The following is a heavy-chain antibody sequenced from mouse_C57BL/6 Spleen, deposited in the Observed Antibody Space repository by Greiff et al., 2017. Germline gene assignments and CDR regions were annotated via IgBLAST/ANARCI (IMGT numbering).Heavy chain of an antibody. V-gene: IGHV1-18*01. D-gene: IGHD1-1*01. CDR1: GYTFTSYN. CDR2: IHPNSGST. Sequence: EVQLQQSGPELVKPGASVKISCKASGYTFTSYNMHWVKQSPGKSLEWIGVIHPNSGSTNYNEKFTSKATLTVDKSSSTVYMQLSSLTSEDSAVDYCARAITTLVGYGYFDVWGTGTTVTVS. CDR3: ARAITTLVGYGYFDV. J-gene: IGHJ1*03.